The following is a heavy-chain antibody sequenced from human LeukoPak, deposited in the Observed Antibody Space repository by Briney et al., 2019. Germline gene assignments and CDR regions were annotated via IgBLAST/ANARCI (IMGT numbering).Heavy chain of an antibody. D-gene: IGHD1-26*01. V-gene: IGHV4-38-2*01. J-gene: IGHJ4*02. CDR2: IYHSGST. CDR1: GYSISSGYY. CDR3: ARSGSSFLFDY. Sequence: SETLSLTCAVSGYSISSGYYWGWIRQPPGKGLEWIGSIYHSGSTYYNPSPKSRVTISVDTSKNQFSLKLSSVTAADTAVYYCARSGSSFLFDYWGQGTLVTVSS.